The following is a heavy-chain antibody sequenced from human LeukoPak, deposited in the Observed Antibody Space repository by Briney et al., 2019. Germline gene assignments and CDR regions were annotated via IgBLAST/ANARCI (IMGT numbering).Heavy chain of an antibody. CDR3: ARVLLGSIAADLIDY. J-gene: IGHJ4*02. CDR1: GYTFTGYC. Sequence: GASVKVSCKASGYTFTGYCMHWVRQAPGQGLEWMGWINPNSGGTNYAQKFQGRVTMTRDTSISTAYMELSRLRSDDTAVYYCARVLLGSIAADLIDYWGQGTLVTVSS. V-gene: IGHV1-2*02. D-gene: IGHD6-13*01. CDR2: INPNSGGT.